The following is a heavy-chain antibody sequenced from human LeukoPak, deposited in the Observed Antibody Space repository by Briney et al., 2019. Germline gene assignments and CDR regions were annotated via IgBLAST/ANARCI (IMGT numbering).Heavy chain of an antibody. Sequence: GGTLRLSCAASGFTFSSYGMSWVRQAPGKGLEWVSAISGSGGSTYYADSVKGRFTTSRDNSKNTLYLQMNSLRAEDTAVYYCAKYGFPYYYDSSGYPPGYFDYWGQGTLVTVSS. J-gene: IGHJ4*02. CDR2: ISGSGGST. CDR1: GFTFSSYG. CDR3: AKYGFPYYYDSSGYPPGYFDY. V-gene: IGHV3-23*01. D-gene: IGHD3-22*01.